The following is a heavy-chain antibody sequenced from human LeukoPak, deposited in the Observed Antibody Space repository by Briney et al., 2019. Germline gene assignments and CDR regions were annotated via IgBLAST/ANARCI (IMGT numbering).Heavy chain of an antibody. CDR1: GYTFTSYD. J-gene: IGHJ3*02. CDR2: RDPNSGNT. Sequence: ASVNVSCKASGYTFTSYDINWVRQAPGQGLEWMGCRDPNSGNTGYAQKFQGRGTLTRHTSISTAYMELSSLRSEDTAVYYCARVTKDDAFDIWGQGTMVTVSS. V-gene: IGHV1-8*03. D-gene: IGHD1-1*01. CDR3: ARVTKDDAFDI.